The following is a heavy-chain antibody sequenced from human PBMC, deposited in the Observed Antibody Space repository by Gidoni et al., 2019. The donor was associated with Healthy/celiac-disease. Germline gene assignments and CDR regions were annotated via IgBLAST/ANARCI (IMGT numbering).Heavy chain of an antibody. V-gene: IGHV3-48*01. CDR1: GFTFSSYS. J-gene: IGHJ4*02. CDR3: ARDFQYQLDY. CDR2: ISSSSSTI. D-gene: IGHD2-2*01. Sequence: EVQLVESGGGLVQPGGSLRLSCAASGFTFSSYSMNWVRQAPGKGLEWVSYISSSSSTIYYADSVKGRFTISRDNAKNSLYLQMNSLRAEDTAVYYCARDFQYQLDYWGQGTLVTVSS.